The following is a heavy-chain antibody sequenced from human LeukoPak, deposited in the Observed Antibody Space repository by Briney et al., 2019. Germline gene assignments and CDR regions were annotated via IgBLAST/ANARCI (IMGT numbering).Heavy chain of an antibody. CDR2: IYYSGST. Sequence: SETLSLTCTVSGGSISSYYWSWIRQPPGKGLERIGYIYYSGSTNYNPSLKSRVTISVDTSKNQFSLKLSSVTAADTAVYYCARSPYSGSYGPFFDYWGQGTLVTVSS. CDR1: GGSISSYY. CDR3: ARSPYSGSYGPFFDY. J-gene: IGHJ4*02. V-gene: IGHV4-59*01. D-gene: IGHD1-26*01.